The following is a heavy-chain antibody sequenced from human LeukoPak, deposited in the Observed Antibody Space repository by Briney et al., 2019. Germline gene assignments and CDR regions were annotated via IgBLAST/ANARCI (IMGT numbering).Heavy chain of an antibody. CDR2: INHSGST. Sequence: KPSETLSLTCAVYGGSFSGYYWSWIRQPPGKGLEWIGEINHSGSTNYNPSLKSRVTISGDTSKNQFSLKLSSVTAADTAVYYCARGVSPDYWGQGTLVTVSS. V-gene: IGHV4-34*01. CDR3: ARGVSPDY. J-gene: IGHJ4*02. CDR1: GGSFSGYY.